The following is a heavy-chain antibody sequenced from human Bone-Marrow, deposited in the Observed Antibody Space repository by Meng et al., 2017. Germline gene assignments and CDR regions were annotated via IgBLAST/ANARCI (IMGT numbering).Heavy chain of an antibody. CDR2: TRNKANSYTT. CDR3: ARDFLLQSSGGMDV. Sequence: GGSLRLSCAASGFTFSDHYMDWVRQAPGKGLEWIGRTRNKANSYTTEYAASVKSRFTISRDDSKNSLYLQMNSLRAEDTAVYYCARDFLLQSSGGMDVWGQGTTVTVSS. D-gene: IGHD3-22*01. V-gene: IGHV3-72*01. J-gene: IGHJ6*02. CDR1: GFTFSDHY.